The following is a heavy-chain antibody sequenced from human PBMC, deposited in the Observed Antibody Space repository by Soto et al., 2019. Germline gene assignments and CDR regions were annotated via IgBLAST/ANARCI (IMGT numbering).Heavy chain of an antibody. V-gene: IGHV3-33*01. D-gene: IGHD2-2*01. CDR2: IWFDGSKK. CDR3: ARDRLVPYGYGMDV. J-gene: IGHJ6*02. Sequence: QMKLVESGGGVVQPGRSLRLSCAASGFTFRSYGIHWVRQAPGKGLEWVALIWFDGSKKYYVDSVKGRFAVSRDKSKNTLYLQMNSLRVEDTAVYYCARDRLVPYGYGMDVWGHGTTVTVSS. CDR1: GFTFRSYG.